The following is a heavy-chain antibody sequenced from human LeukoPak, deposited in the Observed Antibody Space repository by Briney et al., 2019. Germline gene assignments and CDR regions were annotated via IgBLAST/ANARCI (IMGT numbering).Heavy chain of an antibody. J-gene: IGHJ6*02. CDR2: ISGSGGST. CDR1: GFTFSSYA. V-gene: IGHV3-23*01. D-gene: IGHD2-2*01. CDR3: ARDIVVVPAAIGTYYYYYGMDV. Sequence: GGSLRLSCAASGFTFSSYAMSWVRQAPGKGLEWVSAISGSGGSTYYADSVKGRFTISRDNSKNTLYLQMNSLRAEDTAVYYCARDIVVVPAAIGTYYYYYGMDVWGQGTTVTVSS.